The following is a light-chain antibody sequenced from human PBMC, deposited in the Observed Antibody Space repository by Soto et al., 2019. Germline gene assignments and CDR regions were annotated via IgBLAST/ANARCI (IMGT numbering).Light chain of an antibody. V-gene: IGKV1-5*03. J-gene: IGKJ2*01. CDR3: QQYISSSYT. CDR2: KAS. CDR1: QSISSG. Sequence: DIPMTQSPSTLSASVGDRVTITCRASQSISSGLAWYQQKPGKAPKLLIYKASSLESGVPSRFSGSGSGTEFTLTISSLQPDDSATYYCQQYISSSYTFGQGTKLEIK.